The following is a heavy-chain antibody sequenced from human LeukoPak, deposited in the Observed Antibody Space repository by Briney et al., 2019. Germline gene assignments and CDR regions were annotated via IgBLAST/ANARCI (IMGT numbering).Heavy chain of an antibody. Sequence: GGSLRLSCAASGFTFSSYGMHWVRQAPGKGLGWVAVIWYDGSNKYYADSVKGRFTISRDNSKNTLYLQMNSLRAEDTAVYYCARDGKTTNYYYYGMDVWGQGTTVTVSS. CDR2: IWYDGSNK. V-gene: IGHV3-33*01. CDR1: GFTFSSYG. J-gene: IGHJ6*02. CDR3: ARDGKTTNYYYYGMDV. D-gene: IGHD1-1*01.